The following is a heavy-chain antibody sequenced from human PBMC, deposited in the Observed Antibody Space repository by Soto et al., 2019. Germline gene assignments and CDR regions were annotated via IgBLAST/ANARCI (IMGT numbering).Heavy chain of an antibody. CDR1: GGSFSGYY. D-gene: IGHD3-10*01. J-gene: IGHJ6*03. CDR2: INHSGST. V-gene: IGHV4-34*01. CDR3: AGVPMVRGVRQSSYYYYYYMDV. Sequence: PSETLSLTCAVYGGSFSGYYWSWIRQPPGKGLEWIGEINHSGSTNYNPSLKSRVTISVDTSKNQFSLKLSSVTAADTAVYYCAGVPMVRGVRQSSYYYYYYMDVWGKGTTVTVSS.